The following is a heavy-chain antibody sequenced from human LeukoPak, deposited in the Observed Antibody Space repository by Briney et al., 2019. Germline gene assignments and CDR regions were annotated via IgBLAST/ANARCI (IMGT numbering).Heavy chain of an antibody. CDR3: VKVTAAGFVDH. D-gene: IGHD6-13*01. J-gene: IGHJ4*02. CDR1: GFTFDDYA. V-gene: IGHV3-9*01. Sequence: GRSLRLSCAASGFTFDDYAMHWVRQASGKGLERVSGIGWNSGGIVYADSVKGRFTISRDNAKNSLYLQMNSLGAEDTALYYCVKVTAAGFVDHWGQGTLVTVSS. CDR2: IGWNSGGI.